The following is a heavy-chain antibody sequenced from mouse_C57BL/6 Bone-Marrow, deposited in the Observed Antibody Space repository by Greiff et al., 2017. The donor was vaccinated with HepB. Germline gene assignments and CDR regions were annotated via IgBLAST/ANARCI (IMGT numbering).Heavy chain of an antibody. V-gene: IGHV3-6*01. J-gene: IGHJ1*03. D-gene: IGHD1-1*01. CDR1: GYSITSGYY. Sequence: VQLQQSGPGLVKPSQSLSLTCSVTGYSITSGYYWNWIRQFPGNKLEWMGYISYDGSNKYNPSLKNRISITRDTSKNQFFLKLNSVTTEDTATYSCARGGTYSWYFDVWGTGTTVTVSS. CDR2: ISYDGSN. CDR3: ARGGTYSWYFDV.